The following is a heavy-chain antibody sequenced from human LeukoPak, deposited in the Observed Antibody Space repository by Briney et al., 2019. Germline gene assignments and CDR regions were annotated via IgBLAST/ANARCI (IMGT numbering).Heavy chain of an antibody. CDR3: ARDAIAVAGKRPFDY. D-gene: IGHD6-19*01. Sequence: SETLSLTCAVYGGSFSGYYWSWIRQPPGKGLEWIGEINHSGSTNYNPSLKSRVTISVDTSKNQFSLKLSSVTAADTAVYYCARDAIAVAGKRPFDYWGQGTLVTVSS. J-gene: IGHJ4*02. V-gene: IGHV4-34*01. CDR1: GGSFSGYY. CDR2: INHSGST.